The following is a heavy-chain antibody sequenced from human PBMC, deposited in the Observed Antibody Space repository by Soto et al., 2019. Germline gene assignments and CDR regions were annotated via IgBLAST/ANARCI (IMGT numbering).Heavy chain of an antibody. D-gene: IGHD3-10*01. J-gene: IGHJ6*02. CDR1: GYSFTSYC. CDR2: IYPGDSDT. V-gene: IGHV5-51*01. Sequence: PGEALKISCKGSGYSFTSYCIGWVRQMPRKGLEWMGIIYPGDSDTRYSPSFQGKVTISADKSISTAYLQWSSLKASDTAMYYCARPPARQLGEDYYYYGMDVWGQGTTVTVSS. CDR3: ARPPARQLGEDYYYYGMDV.